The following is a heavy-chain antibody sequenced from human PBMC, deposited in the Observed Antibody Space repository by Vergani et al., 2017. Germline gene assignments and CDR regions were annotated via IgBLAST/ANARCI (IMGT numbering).Heavy chain of an antibody. V-gene: IGHV5-51*01. Sequence: EVQLVQSGTEVKKPGESLQISCKDSGYTFTDYWIAWVRQMPGGGLEWMGIIYPDDSDTRYSPSFQGQVTISADKSINTAYLQWSSLKASETAMYYCARRATIFGVADYWGQGTLVTVSS. D-gene: IGHD3-3*01. CDR3: ARRATIFGVADY. CDR1: GYTFTDYW. J-gene: IGHJ4*02. CDR2: IYPDDSDT.